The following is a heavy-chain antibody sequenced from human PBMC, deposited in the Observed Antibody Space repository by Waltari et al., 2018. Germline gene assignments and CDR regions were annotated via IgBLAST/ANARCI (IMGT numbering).Heavy chain of an antibody. D-gene: IGHD2-8*02. CDR3: GDFTAFDY. CDR2: IKSRITGGTT. J-gene: IGHJ4*02. CDR1: GFIFRTAW. V-gene: IGHV3-15*01. Sequence: EVQLVESGGGLVEQGGSLRLSCAGSGFIFRTAWMHWARQAPGKGLEWVGRIKSRITGGTTEYGAPVKGRFTISRDDSKDTVYLQMNSLKTEDTGVYYCGDFTAFDYWGQGSLVIVSS.